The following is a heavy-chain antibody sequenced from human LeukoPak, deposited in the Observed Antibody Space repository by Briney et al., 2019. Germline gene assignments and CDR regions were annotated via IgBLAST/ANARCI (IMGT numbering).Heavy chain of an antibody. D-gene: IGHD6-19*01. CDR1: GYTFTCYY. CDR2: INPNSGGT. CDR3: ARGRPKPGIAVAGTPNPLCY. V-gene: IGHV1-2*02. J-gene: IGHJ4*02. Sequence: ASVKVSCKASGYTFTCYYMHWVRQAPGQGLEWMGWINPNSGGTNYAQKFQGRVTMTRDTSISTAYMELSRLRSDDTAVYYCARGRPKPGIAVAGTPNPLCYWGQGTLVTVSS.